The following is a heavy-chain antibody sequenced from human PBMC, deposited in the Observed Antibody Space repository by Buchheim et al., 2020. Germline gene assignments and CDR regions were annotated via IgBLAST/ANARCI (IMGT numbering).Heavy chain of an antibody. CDR3: ARDMRYSSSWVDFDY. D-gene: IGHD6-13*01. CDR1: GGSISSGSYY. Sequence: QVQLQESGPGLVKPSQTLSLTCTASGGSISSGSYYWSWIRQPAGKGLEWIGRIFTSGSTTYNPSLKSPVTTAADTSKNQFSLKLSSVTAADTAVYYCARDMRYSSSWVDFDYWGQGTL. J-gene: IGHJ4*02. CDR2: IFTSGST. V-gene: IGHV4-61*02.